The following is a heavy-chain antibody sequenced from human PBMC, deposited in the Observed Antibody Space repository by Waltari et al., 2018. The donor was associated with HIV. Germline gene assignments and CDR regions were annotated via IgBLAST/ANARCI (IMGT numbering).Heavy chain of an antibody. CDR2: MNPNSGNT. CDR1: GYTFTSYD. Sequence: QVQLVQSGAEVKKPGASVKVSCKASGYTFTSYDINWVRQATGHGLEWMGWMNPNSGNTGYAQKFQGRVTMTRNTSISTAYMELGSLRSEDTAVYYCAREHTLIAAAGTHYYYGMDVWGQGTTVTVSS. CDR3: AREHTLIAAAGTHYYYGMDV. J-gene: IGHJ6*02. V-gene: IGHV1-8*01. D-gene: IGHD6-13*01.